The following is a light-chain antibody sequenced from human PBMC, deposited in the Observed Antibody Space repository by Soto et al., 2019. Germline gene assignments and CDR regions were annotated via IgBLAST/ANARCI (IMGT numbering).Light chain of an antibody. Sequence: QSALTQPASVSGSPGQSITISCTGTSSDVGGSNFVSWYQQHPGKAPKLMIYEVSTRPSGVSHRFSGSKSGNTASLTISGLQAEDEADYYCSSYAPTTYVVFGGGTQLTVL. CDR1: SSDVGGSNF. CDR3: SSYAPTTYVV. CDR2: EVS. V-gene: IGLV2-14*01. J-gene: IGLJ2*01.